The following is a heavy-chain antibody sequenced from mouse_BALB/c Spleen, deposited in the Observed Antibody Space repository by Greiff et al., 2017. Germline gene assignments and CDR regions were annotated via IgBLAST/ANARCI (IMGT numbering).Heavy chain of an antibody. CDR2: IDPENGDT. D-gene: IGHD1-1*01. V-gene: IGHV14-4*02. J-gene: IGHJ3*01. Sequence: DVQLQESGAELVRSGASVKLSCTASGFNIKDYYMHWVKQRPEQGLEWIGWIDPENGDTEYAPKFQGKATMTADTSSNTAYLQLSSLTSEDTAVYYCNAGGTVGSYWGQGTLVTVSA. CDR3: NAGGTVGSY. CDR1: GFNIKDYY.